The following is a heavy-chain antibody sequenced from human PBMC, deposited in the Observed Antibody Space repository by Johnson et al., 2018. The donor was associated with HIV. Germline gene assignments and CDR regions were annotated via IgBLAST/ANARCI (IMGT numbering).Heavy chain of an antibody. D-gene: IGHD4-17*01. V-gene: IGHV3-20*04. CDR1: GFTFDDYG. J-gene: IGHJ3*02. CDR3: ARANSYGDYRAKAFDI. Sequence: VQLVESGGGVVRPGGSLRLSCAASGFTFDDYGMSWVRQAPGKGLEWVSGINWNGGSTGYADSVKGRFTISRDNAKNSLYLQMNSLIAEDTALYYCARANSYGDYRAKAFDIWGQGTMVSVSS. CDR2: INWNGGST.